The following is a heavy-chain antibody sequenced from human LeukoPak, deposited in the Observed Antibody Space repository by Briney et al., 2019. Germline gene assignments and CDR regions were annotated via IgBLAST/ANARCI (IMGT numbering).Heavy chain of an antibody. Sequence: GGSLRLSCAASGFTVSSNYMSWVRQAPGKGLEWVSVIYSGGSTYYADSVKGRFTISRDNSKNTLYLQMNSLRAEDTAVYYCARDHLLLRGFDYWGQGTLVTVSS. CDR2: IYSGGST. D-gene: IGHD2-15*01. CDR3: ARDHLLLRGFDY. J-gene: IGHJ4*02. V-gene: IGHV3-53*01. CDR1: GFTVSSNY.